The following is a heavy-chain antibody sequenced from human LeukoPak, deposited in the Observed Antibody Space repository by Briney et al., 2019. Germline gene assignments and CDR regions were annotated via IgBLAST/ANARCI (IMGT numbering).Heavy chain of an antibody. CDR1: GYTFTSYY. D-gene: IGHD6-13*01. V-gene: IGHV1-2*02. CDR3: ARDGSIAAAGTLDY. CDR2: INPNSGGT. J-gene: IGHJ4*02. Sequence: ASVKVSCKASGYTFTSYYMHWVRQAPGQGLEWMGWINPNSGGTNYAQKFQGRVTMTRDTSISTAYMELSRLRSDDTAVYYCARDGSIAAAGTLDYWGQGTLVTVSS.